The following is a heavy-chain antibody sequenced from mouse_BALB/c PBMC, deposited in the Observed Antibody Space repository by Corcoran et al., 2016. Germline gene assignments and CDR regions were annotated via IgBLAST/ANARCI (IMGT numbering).Heavy chain of an antibody. CDR1: GYSITSGYY. J-gene: IGHJ4*01. V-gene: IGHV3-6*02. CDR3: ARNYYGSSYGGYYAMDY. CDR2: ISYDGSN. Sequence: DVQLQESGPGLVKPSQSLSLTCSVTGYSITSGYYWNWIRQFPGNKLEWMGYISYDGSNNYNPSLKNRISITRDTSKNQFFLKLNSVNTEDTATYYCARNYYGSSYGGYYAMDYWGQGTSVTVSS. D-gene: IGHD1-1*01.